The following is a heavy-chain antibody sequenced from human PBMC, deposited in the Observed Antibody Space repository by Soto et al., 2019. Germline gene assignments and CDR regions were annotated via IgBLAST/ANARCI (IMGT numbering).Heavy chain of an antibody. V-gene: IGHV4-34*01. CDR2: INHSGST. D-gene: IGHD3-10*01. J-gene: IGHJ6*02. CDR3: ARGGNYYGSGRGGYYYYGMDV. Sequence: PSETLSLTCAVYGGSFSGYYWSWIRKTPGKGLEWIGEINHSGSTNYNPSLKSRVTISVDTSKSQFSLKLSSVTAADTAVYYCARGGNYYGSGRGGYYYYGMDVWGQGTTVTVSS. CDR1: GGSFSGYY.